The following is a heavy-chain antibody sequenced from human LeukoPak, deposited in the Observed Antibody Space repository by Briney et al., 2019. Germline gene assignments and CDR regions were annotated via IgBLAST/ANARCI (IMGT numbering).Heavy chain of an antibody. CDR2: ISAYNGNT. CDR3: ARGGDYYDSSGYYKYYFDY. Sequence: ASVKVSCKASGYTFTSYGISWVRQAPGQGLEWMGWISAYNGNTNYAQKLQGRVTMTTDTSTSTAYMELRSLRSDDMAVYYCARGGDYYDSSGYYKYYFDYWGQGTLVTVSS. J-gene: IGHJ4*02. V-gene: IGHV1-18*03. D-gene: IGHD3-22*01. CDR1: GYTFTSYG.